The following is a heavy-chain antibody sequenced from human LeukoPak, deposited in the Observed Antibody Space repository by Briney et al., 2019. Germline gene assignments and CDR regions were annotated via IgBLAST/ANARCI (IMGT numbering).Heavy chain of an antibody. J-gene: IGHJ4*02. CDR1: GFTFDVYV. CDR2: ISWISGSI. Sequence: SLRLSCAASGFTFDVYVMHWVRQAPGKGLEWVSGISWISGSIAYADSVKGRFTISRDNAKNSLYLQMNSLRAEDTALYYCAKVKYSSSLGGFDYWGQGTLGTGSS. D-gene: IGHD6-6*01. CDR3: AKVKYSSSLGGFDY. V-gene: IGHV3-9*01.